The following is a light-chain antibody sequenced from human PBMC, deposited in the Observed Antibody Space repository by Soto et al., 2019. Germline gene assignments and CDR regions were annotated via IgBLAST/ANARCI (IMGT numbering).Light chain of an antibody. J-gene: IGKJ1*01. Sequence: IGLTQSPGTLSRPPGERATLSDLGIQRVSSTYLAWYQQRPGRAPRLLISGAFNRATGIPDRFSGSGSGTDFTLTISTLEPEDFAVYYCQQYGNSPAWTFGQGTKVDIK. CDR1: QRVSSTY. V-gene: IGKV3-20*01. CDR3: QQYGNSPAWT. CDR2: GAF.